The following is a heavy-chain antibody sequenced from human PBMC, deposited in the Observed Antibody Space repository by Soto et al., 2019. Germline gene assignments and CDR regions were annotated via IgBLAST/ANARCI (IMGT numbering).Heavy chain of an antibody. Sequence: QVQVVQSGAEVKKPGASVKVACKASGYSFDTFGMSWVRQAPGQGLEWMGWISIEKGDTNSAQKFQERVTMTTDTSTSTAYMVLRSLTSDDTAVYYCARCYCSVGSCFTCWHFDLWGRGTLVTVSS. J-gene: IGHJ2*01. CDR3: ARCYCSVGSCFTCWHFDL. V-gene: IGHV1-18*01. CDR2: ISIEKGDT. CDR1: GYSFDTFG. D-gene: IGHD2-15*01.